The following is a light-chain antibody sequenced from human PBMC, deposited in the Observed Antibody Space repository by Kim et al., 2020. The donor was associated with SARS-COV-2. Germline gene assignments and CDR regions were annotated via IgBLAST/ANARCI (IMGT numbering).Light chain of an antibody. Sequence: RATINCKSSQRVLYSSNNQNYLAWYQQKPGQPPKLLIYWASTREYGVPDRFSGSGSGTDFTLTISSLQAEDGAVYYCQQYYSTPYTFGQGTKLEIK. J-gene: IGKJ2*01. CDR2: WAS. CDR1: QRVLYSSNNQNY. V-gene: IGKV4-1*01. CDR3: QQYYSTPYT.